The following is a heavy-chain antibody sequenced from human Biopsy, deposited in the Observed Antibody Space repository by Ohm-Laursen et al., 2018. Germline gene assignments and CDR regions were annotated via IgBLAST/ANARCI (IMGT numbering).Heavy chain of an antibody. Sequence: TLSLTCTVYGGSFSGYYWSWIRQPPGKGLEWIGEINHSGSTNYNPSLKSRVTISVDTSKNQFSLKLSSVTAADTAVYYCAGGRLGAVARFDYWGQGTLVTVSS. CDR1: GGSFSGYY. V-gene: IGHV4-34*01. D-gene: IGHD6-19*01. CDR2: INHSGST. J-gene: IGHJ4*02. CDR3: AGGRLGAVARFDY.